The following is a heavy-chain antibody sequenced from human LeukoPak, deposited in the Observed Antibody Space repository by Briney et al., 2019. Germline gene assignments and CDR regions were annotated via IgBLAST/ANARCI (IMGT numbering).Heavy chain of an antibody. J-gene: IGHJ3*02. CDR3: ARGPRMVAMNGYAFDI. CDR1: GGSISAYY. CDR2: IDIDGRT. D-gene: IGHD2-2*01. V-gene: IGHV4-4*07. Sequence: SETLSLTCTVSGGSISAYYWSWVRQSAGKGLEWIGRIDIDGRTSYNPSLKSRVTMSVDTSKIQFSLNLTSVTAADTAMYYCARGPRMVAMNGYAFDIWGPGTTVIVSS.